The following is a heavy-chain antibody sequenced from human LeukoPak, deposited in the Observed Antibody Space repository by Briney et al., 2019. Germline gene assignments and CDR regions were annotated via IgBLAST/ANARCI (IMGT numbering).Heavy chain of an antibody. Sequence: PGGSLRLSCAASGFTFSSYWMHWVRQAPGKGLVWVSRINSDGSSTSYADSAKGRFTISRDNAKNTLYLQMNSLRAEDTAVYYCARYGSSSWYNSGWFDPWGQGTLVTVSS. V-gene: IGHV3-74*01. D-gene: IGHD6-13*01. CDR2: INSDGSST. CDR3: ARYGSSSWYNSGWFDP. J-gene: IGHJ5*02. CDR1: GFTFSSYW.